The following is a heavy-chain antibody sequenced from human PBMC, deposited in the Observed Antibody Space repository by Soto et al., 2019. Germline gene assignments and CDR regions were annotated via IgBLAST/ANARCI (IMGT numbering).Heavy chain of an antibody. CDR1: GFSLSTSGVG. Sequence: SGPTLVNPTQTLTLTCTFSGFSLSTSGVGVGWIRQPPGKALEWLALIYWNDDKRYSPSLKSRLTITKDTSKNQVVLTMTNMDPVDTATYYCAHPSDDYCSGGSCHSGGVPIFDYWGQGTLVTVSS. CDR3: AHPSDDYCSGGSCHSGGVPIFDY. V-gene: IGHV2-5*01. J-gene: IGHJ4*02. CDR2: IYWNDDK. D-gene: IGHD2-15*01.